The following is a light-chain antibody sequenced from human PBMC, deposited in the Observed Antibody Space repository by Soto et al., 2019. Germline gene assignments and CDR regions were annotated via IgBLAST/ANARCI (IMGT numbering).Light chain of an antibody. CDR1: TTDVGSYNL. CDR3: CSWAGSNTFHF. CDR2: EVS. V-gene: IGLV2-23*02. Sequence: QSALTQPASVSGSPGQSITISCTGTTTDVGSYNLVSWYQQHPGRAPKLMIYEVSRRPSGVSNRFSGSKSGNTASLTISGLQAEDEADYYCCSWAGSNTFHFFGTGTKLTVL. J-gene: IGLJ1*01.